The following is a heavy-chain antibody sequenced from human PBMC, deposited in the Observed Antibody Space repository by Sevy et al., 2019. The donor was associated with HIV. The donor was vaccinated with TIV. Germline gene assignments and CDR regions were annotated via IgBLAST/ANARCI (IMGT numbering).Heavy chain of an antibody. J-gene: IGHJ6*02. CDR1: GGTFSNYA. Sequence: ASVKVSCKASGGTFSNYAISWVRQAPGQGLEWMGGFIPMFDTANSAQKFQGRVTLTADGSTSTAYMELSSLRSEDTAVYYCASSYYESNGYSPLYYYGMDVWGQGTTVTVSS. CDR3: ASSYYESNGYSPLYYYGMDV. D-gene: IGHD3-22*01. CDR2: FIPMFDTA. V-gene: IGHV1-69*13.